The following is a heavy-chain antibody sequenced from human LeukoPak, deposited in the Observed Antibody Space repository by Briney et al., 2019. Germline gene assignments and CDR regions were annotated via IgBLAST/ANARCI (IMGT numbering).Heavy chain of an antibody. Sequence: PGGSLGLSCAASGFTFSSYSMNWVRQAPGKGLEWVSSISSSSSYIYYADSVKGRFTISRDNAKNSLYLQMNSLRAEDTAVYYCASSVQLWFLFDYWGQGTLVTVSS. J-gene: IGHJ4*02. V-gene: IGHV3-21*01. D-gene: IGHD5-18*01. CDR1: GFTFSSYS. CDR2: ISSSSSYI. CDR3: ASSVQLWFLFDY.